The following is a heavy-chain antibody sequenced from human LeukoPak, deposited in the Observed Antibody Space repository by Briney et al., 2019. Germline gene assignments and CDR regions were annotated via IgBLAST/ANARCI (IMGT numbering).Heavy chain of an antibody. Sequence: PGGSLRLSCAASGFTFSRAWLSWVRQAPGKGLEWVANIKEDGSEDYYADSVKGRFAISKDNAKNSLYLLMNNLRAEDTAMYYCARDADGYEDWGQGTLVIVSS. D-gene: IGHD5-24*01. J-gene: IGHJ4*02. CDR3: ARDADGYED. CDR2: IKEDGSED. V-gene: IGHV3-7*01. CDR1: GFTFSRAW.